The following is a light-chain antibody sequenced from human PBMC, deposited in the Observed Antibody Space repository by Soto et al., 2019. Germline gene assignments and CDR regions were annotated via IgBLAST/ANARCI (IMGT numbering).Light chain of an antibody. J-gene: IGLJ2*01. CDR3: CSYAGSSPVV. Sequence: QSVLTQPASVSGSPGQSITISCTGTSSDVGSYNLVSWYQQHPGKAPKLMIYEGSKRPSGVSNRFSGSKSGNTASLTISGLQAEEEADYYCCSYAGSSPVVFGGGTKLTVL. CDR2: EGS. CDR1: SSDVGSYNL. V-gene: IGLV2-23*01.